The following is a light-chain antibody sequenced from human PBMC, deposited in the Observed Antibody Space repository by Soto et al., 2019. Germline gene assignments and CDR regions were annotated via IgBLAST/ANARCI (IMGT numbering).Light chain of an antibody. Sequence: AIRMTQSPSSFSASTGDRVTITCRASQGISSYLAWYQQKPGKAPKLLIYAASTLHSGVPSRFSGSGSGTDFTLTISCLQSEDFATYYCQQYYSYPRTFGQGNKVEIK. V-gene: IGKV1-8*01. CDR1: QGISSY. CDR2: AAS. J-gene: IGKJ1*01. CDR3: QQYYSYPRT.